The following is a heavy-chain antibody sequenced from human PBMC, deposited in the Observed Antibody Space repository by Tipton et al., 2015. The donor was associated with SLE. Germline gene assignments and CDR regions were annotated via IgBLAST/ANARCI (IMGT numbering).Heavy chain of an antibody. Sequence: TLSLTCTVSGGSMRNYFWSWIRQPPGKGLEWIGHIYNSGSTNYNPSLKSRVTISVDTSKNQFSLKLSSVTAADTAVYYCARSHGGYWGQGTLVTVSS. D-gene: IGHD2-15*01. CDR1: GGSMRNYF. CDR2: IYNSGST. CDR3: ARSHGGY. V-gene: IGHV4-59*01. J-gene: IGHJ4*02.